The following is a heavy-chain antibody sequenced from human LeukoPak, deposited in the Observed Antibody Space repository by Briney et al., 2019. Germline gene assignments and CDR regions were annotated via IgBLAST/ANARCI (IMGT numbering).Heavy chain of an antibody. J-gene: IGHJ3*02. CDR3: ARARYSSSWYGDDAFDI. V-gene: IGHV3-48*03. CDR2: ISSSGSTI. CDR1: GFTFSSYE. D-gene: IGHD6-13*01. Sequence: GGSLRLSCAASGFTFSSYEMNWVRQAPGKGLEWVSYISSSGSTIYYADSVKGRFTISRDNAKNSLYLQMNSLRAEDTAVYYCARARYSSSWYGDDAFDIWGQGTMVTVSS.